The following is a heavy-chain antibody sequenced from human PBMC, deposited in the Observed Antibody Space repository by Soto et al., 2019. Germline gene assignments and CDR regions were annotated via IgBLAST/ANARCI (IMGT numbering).Heavy chain of an antibody. CDR3: ARGGMAAAGRYYYYGMDV. CDR2: INPNSGGT. Sequence: ASVKVSCKASGYTFTGYYMHWVRQAPGQGLEWMGWINPNSGGTNYAQKFQGRVTMTRDTSISTAYMELSRLRSDDTAVYYCARGGMAAAGRYYYYGMDVWGQGTTVTVSS. V-gene: IGHV1-2*02. CDR1: GYTFTGYY. J-gene: IGHJ6*02. D-gene: IGHD6-13*01.